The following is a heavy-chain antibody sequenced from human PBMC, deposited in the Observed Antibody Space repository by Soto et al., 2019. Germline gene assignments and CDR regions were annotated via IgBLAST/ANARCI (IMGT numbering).Heavy chain of an antibody. Sequence: SVKVSCKASGGTFSSYAISWVRQAPGQGLEWMGGIIPIFGTANYAQKFQGRVTITADESTSTAYMELSSLRSEDTAVYYCARDPIPGDMIVNYGMDVWGQGTTVTVS. CDR3: ARDPIPGDMIVNYGMDV. D-gene: IGHD3-22*01. CDR2: IIPIFGTA. CDR1: GGTFSSYA. J-gene: IGHJ6*02. V-gene: IGHV1-69*13.